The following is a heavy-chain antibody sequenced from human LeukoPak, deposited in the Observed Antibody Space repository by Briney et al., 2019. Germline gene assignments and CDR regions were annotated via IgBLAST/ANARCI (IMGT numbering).Heavy chain of an antibody. CDR3: ARDKLLFGELSDYYYMDV. Sequence: SQTLSLTCAISGDSVSTNNAGWNWIRQSPSRGLEWLGRTYYSSNWYKDYAVSVISRITITPDTSKNQFSLQLNSVTPEDTAVYFCARDKLLFGELSDYYYMDVWGKGTTVTVSS. V-gene: IGHV6-1*01. CDR1: GDSVSTNNAG. J-gene: IGHJ6*03. CDR2: TYYSSNWYK. D-gene: IGHD3-10*02.